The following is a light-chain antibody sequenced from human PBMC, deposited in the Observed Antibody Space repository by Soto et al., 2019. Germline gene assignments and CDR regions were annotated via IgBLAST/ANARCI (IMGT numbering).Light chain of an antibody. CDR3: CSYTTESTYV. CDR1: SSDVGFYNR. Sequence: QSALTQPPSVSGSPGQSVTISCTGTSSDVGFYNRVSWYQQSPGTAPKVVIYEVTNRPSGVPDRFSESKSGNTASLTISGLQAEDEADYYCCSYTTESTYVFGTGTKLTVL. J-gene: IGLJ1*01. V-gene: IGLV2-18*02. CDR2: EVT.